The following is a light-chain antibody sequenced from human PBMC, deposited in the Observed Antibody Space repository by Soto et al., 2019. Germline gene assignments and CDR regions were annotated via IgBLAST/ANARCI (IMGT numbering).Light chain of an antibody. CDR2: GAS. CDR3: QQYGSSQT. CDR1: QSVSYY. V-gene: IGKV3-20*01. J-gene: IGKJ1*01. Sequence: EIVLTQSPGTLSLSPGERATLSCRASQSVSYYLAWYQQKPGQAPRLLIYGASSRATGIPDRFSGSGSGTDFTLTISRLEPEDFAVYYCQQYGSSQTFGQGTKVDIK.